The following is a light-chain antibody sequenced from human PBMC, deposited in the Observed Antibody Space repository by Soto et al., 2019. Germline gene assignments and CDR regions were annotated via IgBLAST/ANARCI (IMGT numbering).Light chain of an antibody. CDR3: MQALQSLT. CDR1: QILVHSNGYNY. J-gene: IGKJ5*01. Sequence: DIVITQSPLSLPATPGGPGSISCMSSQILVHSNGYNYLDWYLQKPGQSPQLLIYLGSNRASGVPDKFSGSGSGTDFTLKINRVEAEDVGTYYCMQALQSLTFGQGTRLEIK. V-gene: IGKV2-28*01. CDR2: LGS.